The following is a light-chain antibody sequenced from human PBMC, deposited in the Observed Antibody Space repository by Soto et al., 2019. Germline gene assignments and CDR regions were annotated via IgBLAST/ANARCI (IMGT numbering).Light chain of an antibody. CDR2: EGS. V-gene: IGLV2-23*01. Sequence: QSVLTQPASVSGSPGQAITISCTGTISDVGSYDLVSWYQQHPGKAPKLMIYEGSKRPSGVSSRFSGSKSGNTASLTISGVQAEDEADYYCCSYAGRSTSGVFGGGTKLTVL. CDR1: ISDVGSYDL. J-gene: IGLJ3*02. CDR3: CSYAGRSTSGV.